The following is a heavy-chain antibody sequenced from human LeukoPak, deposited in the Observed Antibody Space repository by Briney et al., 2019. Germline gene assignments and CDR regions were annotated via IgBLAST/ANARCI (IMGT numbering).Heavy chain of an antibody. CDR3: ALIAVAGNFDY. D-gene: IGHD6-19*01. V-gene: IGHV3-30*03. CDR2: ISYDGNNK. Sequence: GRSLRLSCGASGFTFSNYDMHWVRQAPGKGLEWVAVISYDGNNKYYADSVKGRFTISRDNSKNTLYLQTNSLRAEDTAVYYCALIAVAGNFDYWGQGTLVTVSS. J-gene: IGHJ4*02. CDR1: GFTFSNYD.